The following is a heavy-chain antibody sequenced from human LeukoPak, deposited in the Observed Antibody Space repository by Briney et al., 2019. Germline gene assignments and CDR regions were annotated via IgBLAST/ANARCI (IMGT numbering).Heavy chain of an antibody. V-gene: IGHV1-46*01. CDR3: ARPQYSSGWTYDAFDI. CDR2: INPSGGST. CDR1: GYTFTSYY. Sequence: ASVKVSCKASGYTFTSYYMHWVRQAPGQGLEWMGIINPSGGSTSYAQKFQGRVTMTRDTSTSTVYMELSSLRSEDTAVYYCARPQYSSGWTYDAFDIWGQGTMVTVSS. D-gene: IGHD6-19*01. J-gene: IGHJ3*02.